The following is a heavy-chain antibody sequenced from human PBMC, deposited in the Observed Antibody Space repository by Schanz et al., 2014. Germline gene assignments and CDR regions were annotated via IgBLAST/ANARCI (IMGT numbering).Heavy chain of an antibody. CDR3: ARGRARQLVHWFDP. CDR1: GFTFSSHS. CDR2: IFGGGST. Sequence: EVQLVESGGNLVQPGGSLRLSCVASGFTFSSHSMNWVRQAPGQGPEWVSVIFGGGSTYYADSVKGRFTISRDNSKNTLSLQMNSLRDEDTAVYYCARGRARQLVHWFDPWGQGTLVTVSS. D-gene: IGHD6-13*01. V-gene: IGHV3-66*01. J-gene: IGHJ5*02.